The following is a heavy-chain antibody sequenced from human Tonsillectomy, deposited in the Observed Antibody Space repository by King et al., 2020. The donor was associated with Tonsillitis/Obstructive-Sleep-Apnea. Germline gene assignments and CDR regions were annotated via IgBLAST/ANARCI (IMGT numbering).Heavy chain of an antibody. CDR1: GGTFSSYA. D-gene: IGHD3-10*01. Sequence: QLVQSGAEVKKPGSSVKVSCKASGGTFSSYAISWVRQAPGQGLEWMGGIIPIFGTANYAQKFQGRVTITADESTSTAYMELSSLRSEDTAVYYCARAEGWLTMVQGVRWFDPWGQGTLVTVSS. CDR3: ARAEGWLTMVQGVRWFDP. CDR2: IIPIFGTA. V-gene: IGHV1-69*12. J-gene: IGHJ5*02.